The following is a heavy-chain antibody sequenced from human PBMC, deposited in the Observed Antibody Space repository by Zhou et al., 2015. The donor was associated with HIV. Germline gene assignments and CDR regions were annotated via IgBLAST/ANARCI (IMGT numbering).Heavy chain of an antibody. CDR1: GGTFSSYA. CDR2: IIPIFGTA. J-gene: IGHJ4*02. V-gene: IGHV1-69*01. D-gene: IGHD6-19*01. CDR3: ARVNRVAVAGTNARIFDY. Sequence: VQSQVQLVQSGAEVKVSCKASGGTFSSYAISWVRQAPGQGLEWMGGIIPIFGTANYAQKFQGRVTITADESTSTAYMELSSLRSEDTAVYYCARVNRVAVAGTNARIFDYWGQGTLVTVSS.